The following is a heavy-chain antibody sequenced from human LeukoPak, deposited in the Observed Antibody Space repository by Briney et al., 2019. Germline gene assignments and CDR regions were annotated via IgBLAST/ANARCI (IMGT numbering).Heavy chain of an antibody. J-gene: IGHJ4*02. CDR3: ARRGYSYGTEFDY. Sequence: GGSLRLSCAASGFTVSSNYMSRVRQAPGKGLEWVSVIYSGGSTYYADSVKGRFTISRDNAKNSLYLQMNSLRAEDTAVYYCARRGYSYGTEFDYWGQGTLVTVSS. D-gene: IGHD5-18*01. V-gene: IGHV3-53*01. CDR2: IYSGGST. CDR1: GFTVSSNY.